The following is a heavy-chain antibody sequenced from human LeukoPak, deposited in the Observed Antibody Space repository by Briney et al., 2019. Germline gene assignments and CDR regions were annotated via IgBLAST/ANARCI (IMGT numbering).Heavy chain of an antibody. D-gene: IGHD6-13*01. J-gene: IGHJ4*02. Sequence: SETLSLTCTVSGGSISSYYWSWIRQPAGKGLEWIGRIYTSGSTNYNPSLKSRVTISVDTSKNQFSLKLSSVTAADTAVYYCARVAYSSSWYDPDYWGQGTLVTVSS. CDR3: ARVAYSSSWYDPDY. CDR1: GGSISSYY. CDR2: IYTSGST. V-gene: IGHV4-4*07.